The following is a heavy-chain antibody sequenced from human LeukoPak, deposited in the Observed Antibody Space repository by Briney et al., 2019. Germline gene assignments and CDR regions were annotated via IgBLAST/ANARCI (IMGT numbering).Heavy chain of an antibody. Sequence: PGGALRLSCAASGFTFSSYAMSWVRQAPGKGLEGVSAISGSGGSTYYADSVKGRFTISRDNSKNTLYLQMNSLRAEDTAVYYCAKDISGSYSPRGFDYWGQGTLVTVSS. CDR2: ISGSGGST. CDR1: GFTFSSYA. V-gene: IGHV3-23*01. J-gene: IGHJ4*02. D-gene: IGHD1-26*01. CDR3: AKDISGSYSPRGFDY.